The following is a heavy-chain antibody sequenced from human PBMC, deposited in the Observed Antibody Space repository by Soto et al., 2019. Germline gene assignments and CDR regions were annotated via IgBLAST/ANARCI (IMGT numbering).Heavy chain of an antibody. D-gene: IGHD2-2*01. V-gene: IGHV5-51*01. CDR2: IYPYDSDT. CDR1: GYSFTSYW. CDR3: ARHLVGSTRGNFDY. Sequence: GESLKISCKTSGYSFTSYWIGWVRQMPGEGMEWMGNIYPYDSDTRYSPSFQGQVTISADTSITTAYLQWSGLRASDTAMYFCARHLVGSTRGNFDYWGQGTLVTVSS. J-gene: IGHJ4*01.